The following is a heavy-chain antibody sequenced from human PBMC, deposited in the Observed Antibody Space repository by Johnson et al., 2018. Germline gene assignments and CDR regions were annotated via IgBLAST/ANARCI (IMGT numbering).Heavy chain of an antibody. V-gene: IGHV1-8*01. J-gene: IGHJ6*03. CDR1: GYTFTSYN. CDR2: MNPNSGNT. Sequence: QVQLVEYGAEVRTPGASVKVSCKASGYTFTSYNINWVRQATGQGLEWMGWMNPNSGNTDFAQKFQGSVTMTRNISIATAYMELGMLRSEDTAVYYCARGGFRVTICGVDIRRKGDYSYYMDVWGKGTTVTVSS. CDR3: ARGGFRVTICGVDIRRKGDYSYYMDV. D-gene: IGHD3-3*01.